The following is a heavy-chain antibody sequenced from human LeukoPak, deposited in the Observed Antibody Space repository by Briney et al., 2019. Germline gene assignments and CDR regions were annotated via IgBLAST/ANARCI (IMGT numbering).Heavy chain of an antibody. CDR2: IYSGGST. D-gene: IGHD2-21*02. V-gene: IGHV3-53*01. CDR3: ARRCGGDCYGYDY. J-gene: IGHJ4*02. CDR1: GFTVSSNY. Sequence: PGGSLRLSCAASGFTVSSNYMSWVRQAPGKGLEWVSVIYSGGSTYYADSVKGRFTISRDNSKNTLYLQMNSLRAEDTAVYYCARRCGGDCYGYDYWGQGTLVTVSS.